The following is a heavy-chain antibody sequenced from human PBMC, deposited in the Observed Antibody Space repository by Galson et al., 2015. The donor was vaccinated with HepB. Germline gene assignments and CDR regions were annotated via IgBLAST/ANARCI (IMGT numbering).Heavy chain of an antibody. CDR2: INPNSGGT. Sequence: SVKVSCKASGYTFTGYYMHWVRQAPGQGLEWMGWINPNSGGTNYAQKFQGRVTMTRDTSISTAYMELSRLRSDDTAVYYCARAHIAARPEGYFDYWGQGTLVTVSS. V-gene: IGHV1-2*02. J-gene: IGHJ4*02. D-gene: IGHD6-6*01. CDR3: ARAHIAARPEGYFDY. CDR1: GYTFTGYY.